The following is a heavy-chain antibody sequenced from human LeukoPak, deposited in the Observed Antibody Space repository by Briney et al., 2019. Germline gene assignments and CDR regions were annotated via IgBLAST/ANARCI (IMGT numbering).Heavy chain of an antibody. CDR3: AEGETVTTPPFDH. D-gene: IGHD4-17*01. CDR2: IFYNEDA. Sequence: SETLSLTCAVSGVSMSPFHWNWFRQPPGKGLEWVGSIFYNEDANYHPSVKGRVTMSVDMSKRQLSLRLTYVTAADTAVYYLAEGETVTTPPFDHGGQGILVSVSS. CDR1: GVSMSPFH. V-gene: IGHV4-59*03. J-gene: IGHJ4*02.